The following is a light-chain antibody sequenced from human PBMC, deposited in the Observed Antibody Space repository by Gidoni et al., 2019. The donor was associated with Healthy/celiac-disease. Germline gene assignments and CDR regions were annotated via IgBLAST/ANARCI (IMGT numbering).Light chain of an antibody. CDR3: QQYGSSPR. V-gene: IGKV3-20*01. J-gene: IGKJ1*01. CDR1: QSVSRSY. CDR2: GAS. Sequence: EIVLTQSPGTLSLSPGERATLSCRASQSVSRSYLAWYQQKPGQAPRLLIYGASSRATGIPDRFRGSGSGTDFTLTISRLEPEDFAVYYCQQYGSSPRFGQGTKVEIK.